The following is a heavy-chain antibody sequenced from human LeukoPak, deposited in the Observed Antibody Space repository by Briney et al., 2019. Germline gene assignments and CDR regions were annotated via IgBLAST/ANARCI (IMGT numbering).Heavy chain of an antibody. CDR2: IYYSGSN. CDR1: GGSISSYY. J-gene: IGHJ5*02. D-gene: IGHD3-3*01. V-gene: IGHV4-30-4*01. CDR3: AREGRDFWSGSRGWFDP. Sequence: SETLSLTCTVSGGSISSYYWSWIRQPPGKGLEWIGSIYYSGSNFYNPSLKSRITISVDTSKNQFSLRLSSVTAADTAVYYCAREGRDFWSGSRGWFDPWGQGTLVTVSS.